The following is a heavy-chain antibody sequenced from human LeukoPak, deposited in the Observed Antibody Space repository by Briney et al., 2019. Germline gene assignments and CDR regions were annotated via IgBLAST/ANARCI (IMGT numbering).Heavy chain of an antibody. Sequence: PSETLSLTCAVSGYSISSSYYWGWIRQPPEKGLEWIGSIYHSGSTCYNPSFKSRVTISVDTSRNQFSLKLRSVTAADTAVYYCARGVTSISRGSYGYWGQGTLVTVSS. CDR2: IYHSGST. CDR1: GYSISSSYY. CDR3: ARGVTSISRGSYGY. V-gene: IGHV4-38-2*01. J-gene: IGHJ4*02. D-gene: IGHD3-16*01.